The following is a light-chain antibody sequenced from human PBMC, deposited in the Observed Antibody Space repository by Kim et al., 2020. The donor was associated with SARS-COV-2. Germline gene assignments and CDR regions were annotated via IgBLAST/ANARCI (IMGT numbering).Light chain of an antibody. V-gene: IGKV3-15*01. Sequence: PGERATPSCRASQSVSSNLAWYQQNPGQAPRLLIYGASTRATGIPARFSGSGSGTEFTLTISSLQSEDFAVYYCQQYNNWPAMYTFGQGTKLEI. CDR2: GAS. CDR3: QQYNNWPAMYT. J-gene: IGKJ2*01. CDR1: QSVSSN.